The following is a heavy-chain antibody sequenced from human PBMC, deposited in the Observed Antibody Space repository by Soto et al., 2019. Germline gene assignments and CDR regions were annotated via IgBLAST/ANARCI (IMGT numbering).Heavy chain of an antibody. CDR2: INHSGST. CDR3: ARDNVLRYFDWYRRYFDY. CDR1: GGSFSGYY. D-gene: IGHD3-9*01. Sequence: SETLSLTCAVYGGSFSGYYWSWIRQPPGKGLEWIGEINHSGSTNYNPPLKSRVTISVDTSKNQFSLKLSSVTAADTAVYYCARDNVLRYFDWYRRYFDYWGQGTLVTVSS. J-gene: IGHJ4*02. V-gene: IGHV4-34*01.